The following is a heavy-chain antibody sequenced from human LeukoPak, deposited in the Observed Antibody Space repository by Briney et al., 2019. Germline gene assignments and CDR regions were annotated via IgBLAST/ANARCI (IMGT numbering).Heavy chain of an antibody. CDR2: ISGGGDDI. V-gene: IGHV3-11*01. Sequence: GGSLRLSCAASGFTFSSYAMSWIRQAPGMGLEWLSYISGGGDDIHYADSVKGRFTISRDNAKNSLYLQMNSLRAEDTAMYYCARDIRAVGVTLYFDYWGQGILVTVSS. J-gene: IGHJ4*02. CDR1: GFTFSSYA. CDR3: ARDIRAVGVTLYFDY. D-gene: IGHD1-26*01.